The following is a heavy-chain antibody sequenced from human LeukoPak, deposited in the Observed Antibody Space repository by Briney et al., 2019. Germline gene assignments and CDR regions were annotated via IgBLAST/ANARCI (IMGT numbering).Heavy chain of an antibody. CDR3: ARDYGSSTSCYTD. Sequence: GGSLRLSCAASGFTFSSYSMNWVRQAPGKGLEWVSSISSSSSYIYYADSVKGRFTISRDNAKNSLYLQMNSLRAKDTAVYYCARDYGSSTSCYTDWGQGTLVTVSS. CDR1: GFTFSSYS. J-gene: IGHJ4*02. CDR2: ISSSSSYI. D-gene: IGHD2-2*02. V-gene: IGHV3-21*01.